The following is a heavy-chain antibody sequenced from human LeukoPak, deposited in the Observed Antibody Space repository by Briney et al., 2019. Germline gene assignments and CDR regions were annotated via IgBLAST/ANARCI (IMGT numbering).Heavy chain of an antibody. D-gene: IGHD3-22*01. Sequence: GGSLRLSCAASGFTFSSYWMSWVRQAPGKGLEWVANIKQDGSEKYYVDSVKGRFTISRDNAKNSLYLQMNSLRAEDTALYYCAKDIGDSSGYEYYFDYWGQGTLVTVSS. CDR1: GFTFSSYW. CDR2: IKQDGSEK. J-gene: IGHJ4*02. V-gene: IGHV3-7*03. CDR3: AKDIGDSSGYEYYFDY.